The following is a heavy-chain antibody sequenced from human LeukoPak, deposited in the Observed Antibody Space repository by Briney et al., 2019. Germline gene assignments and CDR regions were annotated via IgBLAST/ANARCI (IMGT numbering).Heavy chain of an antibody. Sequence: GGSLRLSCAASGFTFTKYAIKWVRQAPGKGLEYVSSISINGGSTYYADSVKGRFTISRDNAKNSLYLQMNSLRAEDTAVYYCARDDGDYAHPVDYWGQGTLVTVSS. CDR1: GFTFTKYA. D-gene: IGHD4-17*01. CDR3: ARDDGDYAHPVDY. V-gene: IGHV3-64*04. CDR2: ISINGGST. J-gene: IGHJ4*02.